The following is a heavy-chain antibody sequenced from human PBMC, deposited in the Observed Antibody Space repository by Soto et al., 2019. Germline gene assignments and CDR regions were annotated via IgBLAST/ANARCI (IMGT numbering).Heavy chain of an antibody. Sequence: QVQLVQSGAEVKRPGSSVRVSCKASGVTFSDSSFSWVRQAPGQGLEWMGVITPIFGTSNFAQSFRGRFTITADESTSTVYMELSTLRSEDTAVYYCARARRFVDDTRLDPWGQGTLVTVSS. CDR1: GVTFSDSS. CDR2: ITPIFGTS. D-gene: IGHD3-3*01. V-gene: IGHV1-69*01. J-gene: IGHJ5*02. CDR3: ARARRFVDDTRLDP.